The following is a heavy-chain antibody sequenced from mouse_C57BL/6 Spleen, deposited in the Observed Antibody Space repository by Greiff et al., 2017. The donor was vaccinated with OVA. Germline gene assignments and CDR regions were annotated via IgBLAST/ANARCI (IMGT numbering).Heavy chain of an antibody. D-gene: IGHD1-1*01. V-gene: IGHV1-42*01. J-gene: IGHJ4*01. Sequence: EVQLQQSGPELVKPGASVKISCKASGYSFTGYYMNWVKQSPEKSLEWIGEINPSTGGTTYNQKFKAKATLTVDKSSSTAYMQLKSLTSEDSAVYYCARYGSSYDYAIDYWGQGTSVTVSS. CDR1: GYSFTGYY. CDR2: INPSTGGT. CDR3: ARYGSSYDYAIDY.